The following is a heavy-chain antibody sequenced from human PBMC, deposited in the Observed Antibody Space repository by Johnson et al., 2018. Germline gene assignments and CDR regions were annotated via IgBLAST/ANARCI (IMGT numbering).Heavy chain of an antibody. J-gene: IGHJ1*01. Sequence: VQSGRSLRLSCAASGFTFDDYAMHWVRQAPGKGLEWVSGISWNSGSIHYADSVKGRFTISRDSAKNSLYLQMNSLRTEDTALYYCAKDIVGYYDNSGLRGYFQHWGQGTLVTVSS. D-gene: IGHD3-22*01. V-gene: IGHV3-9*01. CDR3: AKDIVGYYDNSGLRGYFQH. CDR2: ISWNSGSI. CDR1: GFTFDDYA.